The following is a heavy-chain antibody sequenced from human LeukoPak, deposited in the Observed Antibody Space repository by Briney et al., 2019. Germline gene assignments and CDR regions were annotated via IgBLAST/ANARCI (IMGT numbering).Heavy chain of an antibody. CDR1: GFTFSSAW. V-gene: IGHV3-15*01. CDR2: IKSKTDGGTT. CDR3: TTALTHNFDY. J-gene: IGHJ4*02. Sequence: GGSLRLSCAASGFTFSSAWMTWVRQAPGKELEWVGRIKSKTDGGTTEFAAPVKGRFTISRDDSKNTLFLQMNSLKTEDTAVYYCTTALTHNFDYWGQGTLVTVSS.